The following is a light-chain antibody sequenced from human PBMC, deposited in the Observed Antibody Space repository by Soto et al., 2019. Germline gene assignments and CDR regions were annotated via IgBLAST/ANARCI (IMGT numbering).Light chain of an antibody. CDR2: LGS. J-gene: IGKJ2*01. V-gene: IGKV2-28*01. CDR1: QSLLHSNGYNY. CDR3: MQALQTRGMYT. Sequence: DIVMTQSPLSLPVTPGEPASISCRSSQSLLHSNGYNYLDWYLQKPGQSPQLLIYLGSNRASGVPDRFSGSGSGTDFTLKISRVEAEDVGVYYCMQALQTRGMYTFGQGTKLEIK.